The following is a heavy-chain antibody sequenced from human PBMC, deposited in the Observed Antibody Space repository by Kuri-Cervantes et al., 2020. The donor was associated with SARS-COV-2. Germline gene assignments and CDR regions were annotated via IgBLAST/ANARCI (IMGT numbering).Heavy chain of an antibody. CDR2: INWNGGST. D-gene: IGHD3-22*01. CDR3: ARYPGYDSSGYHDS. V-gene: IGHV3-20*01. CDR1: GFTFDDYG. J-gene: IGHJ4*02. Sequence: GESLKISCAASGFTFDDYGMSWVRQAPGKGLEWVSGINWNGGSTGYADSVKGRFTISRDNAKNSLYLQMNSLRAEDTALYHCARYPGYDSSGYHDSWGPGSLVTVSS.